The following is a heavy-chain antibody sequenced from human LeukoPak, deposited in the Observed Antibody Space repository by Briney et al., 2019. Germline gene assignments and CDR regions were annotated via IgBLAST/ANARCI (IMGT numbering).Heavy chain of an antibody. CDR3: ARDAFGDYYDATGYWIFDY. D-gene: IGHD3-22*01. V-gene: IGHV4-34*01. CDR1: GGSFSGYY. Sequence: SETLSLTCAVYGGSFSGYYWSWIRQPPGKGLEWIGEINHSGSTNYNPSLKSRVTISVDTSKNQFSLKLSSVTAADTAVYYCARDAFGDYYDATGYWIFDYWGQGSLVTVSS. J-gene: IGHJ4*02. CDR2: INHSGST.